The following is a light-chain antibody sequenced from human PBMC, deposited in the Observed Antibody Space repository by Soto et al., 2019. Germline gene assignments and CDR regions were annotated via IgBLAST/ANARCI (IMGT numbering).Light chain of an antibody. CDR1: SSDVGAYGY. J-gene: IGLJ1*01. CDR3: CSYAGSYSYV. V-gene: IGLV2-11*01. Sequence: QSALTQPRSVSGSPGQSVTISCTGTSSDVGAYGYVSWNQQHPGKAPKLMIYEVSKRPSGVPDRFSGSKSGNTASLTISGLQAEDEAEYYCCSYAGSYSYVFGTGTKLTVL. CDR2: EVS.